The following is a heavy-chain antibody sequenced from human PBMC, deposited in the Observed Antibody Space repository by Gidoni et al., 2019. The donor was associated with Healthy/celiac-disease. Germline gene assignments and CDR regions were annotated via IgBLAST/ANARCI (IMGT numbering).Heavy chain of an antibody. V-gene: IGHV6-1*01. Sequence: QVQLQQSGPGLVKPSQTLSLTCAISGASVTSNSAPWNWIRQSPSRGLEWLGRTYYRSKWYNDYAVSVKSRITINPDTSKNQFSLQLNSVTPEDTAVYYCARTPWGIAAAATYYFDYWGQGTLVTVSS. CDR3: ARTPWGIAAAATYYFDY. J-gene: IGHJ4*02. D-gene: IGHD6-13*01. CDR2: TYYRSKWYN. CDR1: GASVTSNSAP.